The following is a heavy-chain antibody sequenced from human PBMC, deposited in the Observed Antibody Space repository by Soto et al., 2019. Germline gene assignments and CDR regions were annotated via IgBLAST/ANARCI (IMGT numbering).Heavy chain of an antibody. CDR1: GYTFTSYD. CDR2: MNPNSGNT. V-gene: IGHV1-8*01. D-gene: IGHD6-6*01. J-gene: IGHJ4*02. Sequence: XSVKVSCKASGYTFTSYDINWVRHATGQGLEWMGWMNPNSGNTGYAQKFQGRVTMTRNTSISTAYMELSSLRSEDTAVYYCARGIAARVGFDYWGQGTLVTVSS. CDR3: ARGIAARVGFDY.